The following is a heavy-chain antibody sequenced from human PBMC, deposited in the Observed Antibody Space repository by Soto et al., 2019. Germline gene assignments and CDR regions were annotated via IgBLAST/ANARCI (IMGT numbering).Heavy chain of an antibody. J-gene: IGHJ4*02. D-gene: IGHD6-13*01. CDR1: GFTFSSYG. V-gene: IGHV3-33*01. Sequence: QVQLVESGGGVVQPGRSLRLSCAASGFTFSSYGMHWVRQAPGKGLEWVAVIWYDGSNIYYADSVKGRFTISRDNSKNTLYLQMNSLRAEDTAVYYCARASRQLVYFDYWGQGTLVTVSS. CDR3: ARASRQLVYFDY. CDR2: IWYDGSNI.